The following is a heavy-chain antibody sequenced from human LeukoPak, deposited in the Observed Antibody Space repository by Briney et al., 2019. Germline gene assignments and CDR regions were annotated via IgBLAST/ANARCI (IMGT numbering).Heavy chain of an antibody. V-gene: IGHV1-2*02. CDR3: ARDRGGGYTLQTQYYFDY. D-gene: IGHD3-16*02. CDR1: GYTFTGYY. Sequence: ASVKVSCKASGYTFTGYYMHWVRQAPGQGLEWVGWINPNSGGTNYAQKFQGRVTMTRDTSISTAYMELSRLRSDDTAVYYCARDRGGGYTLQTQYYFDYWGQGTLVTVSS. J-gene: IGHJ4*02. CDR2: INPNSGGT.